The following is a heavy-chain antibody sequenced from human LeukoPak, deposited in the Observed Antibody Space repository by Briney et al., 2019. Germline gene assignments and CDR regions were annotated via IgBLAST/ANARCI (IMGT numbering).Heavy chain of an antibody. CDR1: GGSISSGDYY. V-gene: IGHV4-30-4*01. CDR2: IYYIGNT. J-gene: IGHJ5*02. Sequence: SETLSLTCTVSGGSISSGDYYWSWIRQPPGEGLEWIGYIYYIGNTFYNPSLKSRVTISVDTSKNQFSLKLSSVTAADTAVYYCARQDSTDYYDSSDGWFDPWGQGTLVTVSS. D-gene: IGHD3-22*01. CDR3: ARQDSTDYYDSSDGWFDP.